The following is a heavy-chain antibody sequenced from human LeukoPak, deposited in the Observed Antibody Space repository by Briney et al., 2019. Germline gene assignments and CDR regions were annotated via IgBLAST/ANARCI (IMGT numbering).Heavy chain of an antibody. J-gene: IGHJ4*02. D-gene: IGHD4-17*01. V-gene: IGHV4-34*01. CDR2: INHSGST. CDR1: GGSFSGYY. Sequence: SETPSLTCAVYGGSFSGYYWSWIRQPPGKGLEWIGEINHSGSTNYNPSLKSRVTISVDTSKNQFSLKLSSVTAADTAVYYCARGMTTVTPLDYWGQGTLVTVSS. CDR3: ARGMTTVTPLDY.